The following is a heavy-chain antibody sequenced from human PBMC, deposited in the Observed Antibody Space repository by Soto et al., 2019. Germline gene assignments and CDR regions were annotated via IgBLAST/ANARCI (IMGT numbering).Heavy chain of an antibody. J-gene: IGHJ6*02. D-gene: IGHD2-2*01. V-gene: IGHV5-51*01. Sequence: GESLKISCKGSGYSFTSYWIGWVRQMPGKGLEWMGIIYPGDSDTRYSPSFQGQVTISADKSISTAYLQWSSLKASDTAMYYCARPPDIVVVPALQSYGMDVWGQGTTVTVSS. CDR3: ARPPDIVVVPALQSYGMDV. CDR1: GYSFTSYW. CDR2: IYPGDSDT.